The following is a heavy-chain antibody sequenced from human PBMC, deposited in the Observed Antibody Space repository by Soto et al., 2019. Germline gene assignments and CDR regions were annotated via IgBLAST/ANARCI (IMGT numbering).Heavy chain of an antibody. CDR1: GFTLNNYA. J-gene: IGHJ4*02. CDR2: ISGSGGST. D-gene: IGHD6-13*01. Sequence: EVQLLESGGGLVQPGGSLRLSCAASGFTLNNYAMNWVRQAPGKGLEWVSSISGSGGSTYYADSVKGRFTISRDNSKNTLYLQMNSLRAEDTAVYYCAKGALGSSSWYDFDYWGQGTLVTVSS. CDR3: AKGALGSSSWYDFDY. V-gene: IGHV3-23*01.